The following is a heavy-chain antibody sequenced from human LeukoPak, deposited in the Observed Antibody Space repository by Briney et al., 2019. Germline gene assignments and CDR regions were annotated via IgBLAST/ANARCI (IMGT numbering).Heavy chain of an antibody. Sequence: PGGSLRLSCAASGFTFSNAWMSWVRQAPGKGLEWVSSISSTSGYIYYADSVKSRFTISRDNAKNSLYLQMNSLRAEDTAVYYCARSSGWYHRGPDYYYYYMDVWGKGTTVTVS. D-gene: IGHD6-19*01. CDR3: ARSSGWYHRGPDYYYYYMDV. CDR1: GFTFSNAW. J-gene: IGHJ6*03. V-gene: IGHV3-21*01. CDR2: ISSTSGYI.